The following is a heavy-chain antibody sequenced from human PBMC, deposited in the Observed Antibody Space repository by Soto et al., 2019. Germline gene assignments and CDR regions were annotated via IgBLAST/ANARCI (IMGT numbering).Heavy chain of an antibody. D-gene: IGHD3-16*01. J-gene: IGHJ5*02. CDR1: GGTFSSYA. CDR3: AREKGAPFGNNWFDP. Sequence: SVEVSCKASGGTFSSYAISWVRQAPGQGLEWMGGIIPIFGTANYAQKFQGRVTITADESTSTAYMELSSLRSEDTAVYYCAREKGAPFGNNWFDPWGQGTLVTVSS. V-gene: IGHV1-69*13. CDR2: IIPIFGTA.